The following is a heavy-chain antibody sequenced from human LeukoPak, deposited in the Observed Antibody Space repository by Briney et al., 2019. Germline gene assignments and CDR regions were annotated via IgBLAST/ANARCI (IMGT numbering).Heavy chain of an antibody. D-gene: IGHD3-3*01. CDR1: GFTFSSYG. CDR3: AKDKKEIFGVVNRLRYMDV. Sequence: GGSLRLSCAASGFTFSSYGMHWVRQAPGKGLEWVAFIRYDGSNKYYADSVKGRFTISRDNSKNTLYLQMNSLRAEDTAVYYCAKDKKEIFGVVNRLRYMDVWGKGTTVTVSS. J-gene: IGHJ6*03. V-gene: IGHV3-30*02. CDR2: IRYDGSNK.